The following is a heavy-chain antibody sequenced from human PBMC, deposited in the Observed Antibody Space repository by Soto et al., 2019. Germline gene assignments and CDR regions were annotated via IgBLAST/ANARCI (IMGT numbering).Heavy chain of an antibody. CDR2: INAGNGDT. D-gene: IGHD3-10*01. Sequence: QVQLVQSGAEEKKPGASVKVSCTASGYTFTASVMHWVRQAPGQRLEWMGWINAGNGDTKYSQKFQGRATITRDTSASTVYMQLSSLRYEDTAVYYCARDPGLLEEPWGQGTLVTVSS. CDR1: GYTFTASV. V-gene: IGHV1-3*05. J-gene: IGHJ5*02. CDR3: ARDPGLLEEP.